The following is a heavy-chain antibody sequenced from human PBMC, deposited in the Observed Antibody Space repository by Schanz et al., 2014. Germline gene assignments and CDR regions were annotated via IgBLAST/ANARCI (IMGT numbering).Heavy chain of an antibody. CDR1: GITFSSHS. CDR2: IWYDGSNK. V-gene: IGHV3-33*08. D-gene: IGHD3-10*01. Sequence: VQLLESGGGLVQPGGSLRLSCAASGITFSSHSFNWVRQAPGKGLEWVAVIWYDGSNKYYADSVKGRFTISRDNSKNTLFLQMNSLRAEDTAVYYCARPALWFGDNCFDPWGQGTLVTVSS. J-gene: IGHJ5*02. CDR3: ARPALWFGDNCFDP.